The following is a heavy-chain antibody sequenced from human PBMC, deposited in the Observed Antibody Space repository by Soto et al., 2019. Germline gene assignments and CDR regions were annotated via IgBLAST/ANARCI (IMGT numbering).Heavy chain of an antibody. D-gene: IGHD4-17*01. J-gene: IGHJ6*02. CDR2: IIPIFGTA. CDR3: ARGGHDYGDYEDYYYYGMDV. V-gene: IGHV1-69*01. Sequence: QVQLVQSGAEVKKPGSSVKVSCKASGGTFSSYAISWVRQAPGQGLEWMGGIIPIFGTANYAQKFQGRVTITADESTSPAYMELSSLRSEDTAVYYCARGGHDYGDYEDYYYYGMDVWGQGTTVTVSS. CDR1: GGTFSSYA.